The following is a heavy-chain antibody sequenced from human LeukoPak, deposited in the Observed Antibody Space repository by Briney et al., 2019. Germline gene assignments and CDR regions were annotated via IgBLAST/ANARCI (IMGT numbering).Heavy chain of an antibody. CDR3: AKEGTVSTSFDY. V-gene: IGHV3-23*01. D-gene: IGHD4-11*01. Sequence: PGGSLTLSCAASGFTFSSYALNWVRQAPGKGLEWVSDISGGGGGTYYADSVKGRFTISRDNSKNTLYLQMNNLRVEDTALYYCAKEGTVSTSFDYWGEGTLVTVSS. J-gene: IGHJ4*02. CDR1: GFTFSSYA. CDR2: ISGGGGGT.